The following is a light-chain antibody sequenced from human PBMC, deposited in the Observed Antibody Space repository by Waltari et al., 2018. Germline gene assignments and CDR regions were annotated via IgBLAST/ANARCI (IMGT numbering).Light chain of an antibody. J-gene: IGLJ1*01. Sequence: QSGLTQPASVSGSPGQSITISCTGTSSDVGTYNLVSWYQQYPGKAPKLMVYEVTKRASGVSDRFPGSKSGNTASLTIYGLQSEDEADYYCCSYAGLGIYVFGTGTKVTVL. CDR2: EVT. CDR1: SSDVGTYNL. CDR3: CSYAGLGIYV. V-gene: IGLV2-23*02.